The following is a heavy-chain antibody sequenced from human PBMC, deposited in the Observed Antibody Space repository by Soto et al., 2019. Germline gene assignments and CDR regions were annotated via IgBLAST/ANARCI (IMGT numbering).Heavy chain of an antibody. CDR2: IYYSGST. Sequence: PSETRSLTCTVSGGSISSYYWSWIRQPPGKGLEWIGYIYYSGSTNYNPSLKSRVTISVDTSKNQFSLKLSSVTAADTAVYYCARDLGYCSSTSCANWFDPCGQGILVTVSS. V-gene: IGHV4-59*01. CDR1: GGSISSYY. J-gene: IGHJ5*02. D-gene: IGHD2-2*01. CDR3: ARDLGYCSSTSCANWFDP.